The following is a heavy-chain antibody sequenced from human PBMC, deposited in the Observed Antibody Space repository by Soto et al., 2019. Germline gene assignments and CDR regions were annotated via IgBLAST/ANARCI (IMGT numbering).Heavy chain of an antibody. Sequence: PSETLSLTCTVSGVYINNGGYYWSWIRQLPGKGLEWIGYSFYSRPTYYNPSLKSRVTISLDTSKNQFFLKLSSVTAADTAMYYCARGLTLVRGVIILRYFDSWGQGSLVT. CDR1: GVYINNGGYY. D-gene: IGHD3-10*01. J-gene: IGHJ4*02. V-gene: IGHV4-31*03. CDR2: SFYSRPT. CDR3: ARGLTLVRGVIILRYFDS.